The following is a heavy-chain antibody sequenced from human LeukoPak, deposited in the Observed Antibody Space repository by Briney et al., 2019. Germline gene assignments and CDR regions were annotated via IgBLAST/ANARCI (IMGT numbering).Heavy chain of an antibody. D-gene: IGHD6-19*01. CDR1: GGSISSYY. V-gene: IGHV4-59*12. CDR2: IYYSGST. Sequence: SETLSLTCTVSGGSISSYYWSWIRQPPGKGLEWIGYIYYSGSTNYNPSLKSRVTISVDTSKNQFSLKLSSVTAADTAVYYCAGDGISSGWYGNWFDPWGQGTLVTVSS. CDR3: AGDGISSGWYGNWFDP. J-gene: IGHJ5*02.